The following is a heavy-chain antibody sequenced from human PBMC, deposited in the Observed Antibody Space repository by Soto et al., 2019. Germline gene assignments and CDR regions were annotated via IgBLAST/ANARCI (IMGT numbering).Heavy chain of an antibody. CDR2: ISGSGGST. Sequence: GGSLRLSCAASGFTFSSYAMSWVRQAPGKGLEWVSAISGSGGSTYYADSVKGRFTISRDNSKNTLYLQMNSLRAEDTAVYYCAKGAQYYYDSSGYYYFDYWGQGTLVTVSS. D-gene: IGHD3-22*01. J-gene: IGHJ4*02. CDR3: AKGAQYYYDSSGYYYFDY. V-gene: IGHV3-23*01. CDR1: GFTFSSYA.